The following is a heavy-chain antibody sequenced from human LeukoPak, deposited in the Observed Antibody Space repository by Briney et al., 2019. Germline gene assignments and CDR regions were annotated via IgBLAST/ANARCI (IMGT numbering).Heavy chain of an antibody. CDR3: AKNEASGYGQGVGYYCYMDV. Sequence: GGSLRLSCADSGFTFSSYPMTWVRQAPGKGLEWVSTISGSDGRTNYADSVKGRFTVSRDNSKNTLYLQMDSLRAEDTAVYYCAKNEASGYGQGVGYYCYMDVWGKGTTVTVSS. J-gene: IGHJ6*03. V-gene: IGHV3-23*01. CDR1: GFTFSSYP. CDR2: ISGSDGRT. D-gene: IGHD5-12*01.